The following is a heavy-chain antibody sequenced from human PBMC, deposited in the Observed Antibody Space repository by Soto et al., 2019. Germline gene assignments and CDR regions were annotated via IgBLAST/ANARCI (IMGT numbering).Heavy chain of an antibody. CDR1: GFTFSSYG. Sequence: QVQLVESGGGVVQPGRSLRLSCAASGFTFSSYGMHWVRQAPGKGLEWVAVIWYDGSNKYYADSVKGRFTISRDNSKNTLELQMNSLRAEDTAVYYCARGGNNSGAFDIRGQGTMVTVSS. D-gene: IGHD1-20*01. J-gene: IGHJ3*02. CDR2: IWYDGSNK. V-gene: IGHV3-33*01. CDR3: ARGGNNSGAFDI.